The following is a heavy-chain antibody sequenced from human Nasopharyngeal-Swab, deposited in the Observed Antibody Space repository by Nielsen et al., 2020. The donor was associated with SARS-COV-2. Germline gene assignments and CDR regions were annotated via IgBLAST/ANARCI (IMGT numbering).Heavy chain of an antibody. CDR3: ARDQAARLSHAGY. V-gene: IGHV1-2*02. Sequence: ASVKVSCKASGYTFTGYYMHWVRQAPGQGLEWMGWINPNSGGTNYAQKFQGRVTMTRDTSISTAYMELRSLRSEDTAVYYCARDQAARLSHAGYWGQGTLVTVSS. D-gene: IGHD6-6*01. CDR1: GYTFTGYY. J-gene: IGHJ4*02. CDR2: INPNSGGT.